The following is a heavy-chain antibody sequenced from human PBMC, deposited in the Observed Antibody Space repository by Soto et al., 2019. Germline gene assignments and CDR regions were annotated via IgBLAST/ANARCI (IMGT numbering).Heavy chain of an antibody. Sequence: TETLSLTCTVSGGSISRSSYYWGWIRQPPGKGLEWIGSIYYSGSTYYNPSLKSRVTISVDTSKNQYSLKLSSVTAADTAVYYCARSKLGLFAAAGRWFAPWGQGTLVTVSS. CDR1: GGSISRSSYY. J-gene: IGHJ5*02. V-gene: IGHV4-39*01. CDR3: ARSKLGLFAAAGRWFAP. D-gene: IGHD6-13*01. CDR2: IYYSGST.